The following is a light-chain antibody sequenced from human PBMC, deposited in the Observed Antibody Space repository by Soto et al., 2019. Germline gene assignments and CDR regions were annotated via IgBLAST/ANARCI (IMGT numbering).Light chain of an antibody. Sequence: DIQMTQSPSSLSASVGDRVTITCQASHDITSYLNWYQHKRGKAPNLLIYDASILEAGVPSMFSGSGSGTDFTFTISSLQAEDVATYYCQKCDYLPIFGPGTKVDFK. J-gene: IGKJ3*01. CDR3: QKCDYLPI. CDR1: HDITSY. V-gene: IGKV1-33*01. CDR2: DAS.